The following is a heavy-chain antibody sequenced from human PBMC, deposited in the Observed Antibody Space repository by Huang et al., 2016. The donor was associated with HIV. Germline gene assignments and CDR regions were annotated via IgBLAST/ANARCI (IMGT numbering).Heavy chain of an antibody. Sequence: EVQLVEFGGGLVQPGGSLRLSCTASGFPFSRYWMGWVRQDSGKGLEWVANIKQEGSEKCDGGSGKGRYSISRDNAKNSLYLQMNSLGAEDTAVYYCARRLRYYYGSGRTSGYFDYWGQGTLVTVSS. V-gene: IGHV3-7*01. CDR2: IKQEGSEK. J-gene: IGHJ4*02. CDR3: ARRLRYYYGSGRTSGYFDY. CDR1: GFPFSRYW. D-gene: IGHD3-10*01.